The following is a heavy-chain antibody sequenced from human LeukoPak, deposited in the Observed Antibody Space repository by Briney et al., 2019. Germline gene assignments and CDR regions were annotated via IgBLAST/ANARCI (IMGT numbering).Heavy chain of an antibody. Sequence: GGSLRLSCAASGFTFSSYSMNWVRQAPGKGLEWVSSISSSSSYIYYADSVKGRFTISRDNAKNSLYLQMNSLRAEVTAVFYCAKDLTTGTLSFDSWGQGTLVTVSS. J-gene: IGHJ4*02. CDR2: ISSSSSYI. V-gene: IGHV3-21*01. CDR1: GFTFSSYS. D-gene: IGHD1-1*01. CDR3: AKDLTTGTLSFDS.